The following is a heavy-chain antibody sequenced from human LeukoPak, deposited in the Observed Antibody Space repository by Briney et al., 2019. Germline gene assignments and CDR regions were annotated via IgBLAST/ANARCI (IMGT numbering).Heavy chain of an antibody. J-gene: IGHJ4*02. V-gene: IGHV3-23*01. CDR2: ISGSGGST. D-gene: IGHD5-18*01. CDR1: GFTFNTYT. Sequence: GGSLRLSCAASGFTFNTYTMNWVRQAPGKGLEWVSGISGSGGSTYYADSVKGRFTISRDNSKDTLYLQMNSLRAEDTAVYYCAKERGGYFYGQFDYWGQGTLVTVSS. CDR3: AKERGGYFYGQFDY.